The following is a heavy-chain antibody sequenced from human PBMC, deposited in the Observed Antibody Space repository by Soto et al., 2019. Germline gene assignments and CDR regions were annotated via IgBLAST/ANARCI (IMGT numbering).Heavy chain of an antibody. D-gene: IGHD6-13*01. V-gene: IGHV3-64*04. CDR1: GFTFSGYA. J-gene: IGHJ6*02. CDR3: AKGLRDSGYSSSWPHLAPIDYYGMDV. Sequence: PGGSLRLSCSTSGFTFSGYAMHWVRQAPGKGLEYVSVIGNNGGSTYYADSVNGRFTISRDNSKNMLYLQMNSLRAEDTAVYYCAKGLRDSGYSSSWPHLAPIDYYGMDVWGQGTTVTVSS. CDR2: IGNNGGST.